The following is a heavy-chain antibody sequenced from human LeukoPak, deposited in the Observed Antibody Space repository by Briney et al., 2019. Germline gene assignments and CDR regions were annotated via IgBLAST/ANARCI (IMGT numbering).Heavy chain of an antibody. CDR1: GGSISSGDYY. Sequence: SETLSLTCTVSGGSISSGDYYWSWIRQPPGKGLEWIGYIYYSGSTYYNPSLKSRVTISVDTSKNQFSLKLSSVTAADTAVYYCARDDYGGNVGYYYYGMDVWAKGPRSPSP. V-gene: IGHV4-30-4*01. D-gene: IGHD4-23*01. CDR3: ARDDYGGNVGYYYYGMDV. J-gene: IGHJ6*02. CDR2: IYYSGST.